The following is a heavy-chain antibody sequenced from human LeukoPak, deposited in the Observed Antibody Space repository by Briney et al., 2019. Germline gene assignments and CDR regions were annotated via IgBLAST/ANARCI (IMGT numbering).Heavy chain of an antibody. V-gene: IGHV3-30*04. CDR3: ARGRPSGSYPTDAFDI. D-gene: IGHD1-26*01. CDR2: ISYDGSNE. CDR1: GFTFSSYV. Sequence: GGSLRLSCAASGFTFSSYVMHWVRQAPGKGLEWVAIISYDGSNEYYADSVKGRFTISRDNAKNSLYLQMNSLRAEDTAVYYCARGRPSGSYPTDAFDIWGQGTMVTVSS. J-gene: IGHJ3*02.